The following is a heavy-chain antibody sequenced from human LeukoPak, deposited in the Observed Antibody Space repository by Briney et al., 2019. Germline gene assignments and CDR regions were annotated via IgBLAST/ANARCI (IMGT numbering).Heavy chain of an antibody. D-gene: IGHD6-13*01. CDR3: ARDYRSKAAAGTSAFDI. CDR2: ISADGKTK. V-gene: IGHV3-30*04. Sequence: PGGSLRLSCEASGFTFSNFAMHWVRQAPGKGLEWVAVISADGKTKFYEDSVNGRFTISRDNAKNTLYLQMNSLRAEDTAVYYCARDYRSKAAAGTSAFDIWGQGTMVTVSS. CDR1: GFTFSNFA. J-gene: IGHJ3*02.